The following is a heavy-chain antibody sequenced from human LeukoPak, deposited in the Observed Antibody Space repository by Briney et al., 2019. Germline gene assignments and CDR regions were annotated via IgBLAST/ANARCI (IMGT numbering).Heavy chain of an antibody. CDR2: IWYDGSNK. CDR3: ARGYSASYDYDSSGLYYFDY. D-gene: IGHD3-22*01. J-gene: IGHJ4*02. Sequence: PGRSLRLSCAASGCTFSSYGMHWVRQAPGKGLEWVAVIWYDGSNKYYADSVKGRFTISRDNSKNTLYLQMNSLRAEDTAVYYCARGYSASYDYDSSGLYYFDYWGQGTLVTVSS. CDR1: GCTFSSYG. V-gene: IGHV3-33*01.